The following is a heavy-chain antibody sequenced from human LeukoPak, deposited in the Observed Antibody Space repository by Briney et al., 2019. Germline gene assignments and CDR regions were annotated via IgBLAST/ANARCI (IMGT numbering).Heavy chain of an antibody. Sequence: PGGSLRLSCAASGFTFSGRWMSWLRQAPGKGLGWVANINQDGTDKYYVDSVKGRFTISRDNAKNSLYLQMNSLRAEDTAVYYCAREIVGTHKSRFDPWGQGTLVTVSS. D-gene: IGHD1-26*01. CDR2: INQDGTDK. V-gene: IGHV3-7*03. CDR1: GFTFSGRW. CDR3: AREIVGTHKSRFDP. J-gene: IGHJ5*02.